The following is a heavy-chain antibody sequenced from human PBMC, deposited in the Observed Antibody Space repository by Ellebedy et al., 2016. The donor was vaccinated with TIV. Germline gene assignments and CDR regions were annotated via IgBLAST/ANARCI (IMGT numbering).Heavy chain of an antibody. J-gene: IGHJ4*02. CDR2: VYHTGST. Sequence: MPGGSLRLSCSVSGVSIRDYYWSWIRQPPGQGLEWIGYVYHTGSTNYNPSLRSRVTLAVDTPKNEFSLKLSSVTTADTAIYYCARDGVEDYFDYWGQGLLVTVSS. CDR3: ARDGVEDYFDY. CDR1: GVSIRDYY. V-gene: IGHV4-59*01. D-gene: IGHD3-10*01.